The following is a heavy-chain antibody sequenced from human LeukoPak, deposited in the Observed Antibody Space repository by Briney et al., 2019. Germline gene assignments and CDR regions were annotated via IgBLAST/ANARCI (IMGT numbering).Heavy chain of an antibody. CDR3: ARDMYYYDSSGYGYYFDY. D-gene: IGHD3-22*01. CDR1: GGSFSGYY. V-gene: IGHV4-34*01. Sequence: PSETLSLTCAVYGGSFSGYYWSWIHQPPGKGLEWIGEINHSGSTNYNPSLKSRVTISVDTSKNQFSLKLSSVTAADTAVYYCARDMYYYDSSGYGYYFDYWGQGTLVTVSS. CDR2: INHSGST. J-gene: IGHJ4*02.